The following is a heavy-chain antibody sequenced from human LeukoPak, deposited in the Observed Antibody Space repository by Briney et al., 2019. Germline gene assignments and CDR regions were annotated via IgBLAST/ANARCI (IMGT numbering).Heavy chain of an antibody. CDR3: AREGQAYDAFDI. CDR1: GGTFSSYA. J-gene: IGHJ3*02. V-gene: IGHV1-46*01. CDR2: INPSGGST. Sequence: ASVKVSCKASGGTFSSYAISWVRQAPGQGLEWMGIINPSGGSTSYAQKFQGRVTMTRDTSTSTVYMELSSLRSEDTAVYYCAREGQAYDAFDIWGQGTMVTVSS.